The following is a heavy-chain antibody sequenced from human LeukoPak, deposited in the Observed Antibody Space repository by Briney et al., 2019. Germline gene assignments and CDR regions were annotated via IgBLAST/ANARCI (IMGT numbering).Heavy chain of an antibody. CDR3: ARDYGERYYYGSGSPSYYYYGMDV. J-gene: IGHJ6*02. D-gene: IGHD3-10*01. V-gene: IGHV3-7*01. CDR1: GFTFSSYW. Sequence: GGSLRLSCAASGFTFSSYWMSWVRQAPGKGLEWVANIKQDGSEKYYVDSVKGRFTISRDSAKNSLYLQMNSLRAEDTAVYYCARDYGERYYYGSGSPSYYYYGMDVWGQGTTVTVSS. CDR2: IKQDGSEK.